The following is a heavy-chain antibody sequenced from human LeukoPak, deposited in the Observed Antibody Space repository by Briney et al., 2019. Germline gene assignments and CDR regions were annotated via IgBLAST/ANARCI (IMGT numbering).Heavy chain of an antibody. J-gene: IGHJ4*02. Sequence: PGGSLRLSCAASGFTFTTYGMNWVRQAPGKGLEWVCSIDRSGSLYYEDSVKGRFTISRDNAENSLYLQMSSLRAEDTAVYYCARINTLMASSLDCWGQGTLVTVSS. D-gene: IGHD5-18*01. V-gene: IGHV3-21*01. CDR2: IDRSGSL. CDR3: ARINTLMASSLDC. CDR1: GFTFTTYG.